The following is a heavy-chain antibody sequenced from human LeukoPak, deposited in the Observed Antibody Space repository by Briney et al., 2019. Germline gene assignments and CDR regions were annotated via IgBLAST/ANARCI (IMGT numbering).Heavy chain of an antibody. CDR2: VSPKTGRT. J-gene: IGHJ5*02. Sequence: RASVKVSCKASGYTFRIHDINWVRQAPGQGLEWMGWVSPKTGRTGYAQKFQGRVYMTTNASLSTAYMELSSLRSDDTAVYFRARESERNDGWFDPWGQGTLVTVSS. V-gene: IGHV1-8*01. CDR1: GYTFRIHD. D-gene: IGHD1-1*01. CDR3: ARESERNDGWFDP.